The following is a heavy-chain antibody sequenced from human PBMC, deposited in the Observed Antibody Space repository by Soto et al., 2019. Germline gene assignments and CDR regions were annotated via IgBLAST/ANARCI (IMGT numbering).Heavy chain of an antibody. CDR2: VNPNSGGT. D-gene: IGHD4-17*01. CDR3: ARDRERVEAPVTTVMDV. V-gene: IGHV1-2*02. J-gene: IGHJ6*02. CDR1: GYTFTGYY. Sequence: ASVKVSCKASGYTFTGYYMHWVRQAPGQGLEWMGWVNPNSGGTNYAQKFQGRVTMTMDTSISTAYMELSRLRSDDTAVYYCARDRERVEAPVTTVMDVWGQGTTVTVSS.